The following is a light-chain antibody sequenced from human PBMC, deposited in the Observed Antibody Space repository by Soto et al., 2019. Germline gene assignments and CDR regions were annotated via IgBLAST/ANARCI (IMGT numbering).Light chain of an antibody. CDR1: RSVSSNY. V-gene: IGKV3-20*01. CDR2: GAS. J-gene: IGKJ2*01. Sequence: DIVLTQSPDTLSLSPGERATLSCRASRSVSSNYLAWYQQKPGQAPRLLIYGASTRATGIPDRFSGSGSGTDFTLTISRLEPEDFAVYYCQQYGSSSYTFGQGTRLEIK. CDR3: QQYGSSSYT.